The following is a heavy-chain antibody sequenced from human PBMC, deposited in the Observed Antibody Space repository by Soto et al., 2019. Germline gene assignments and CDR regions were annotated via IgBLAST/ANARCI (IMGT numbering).Heavy chain of an antibody. CDR3: AKLVGFGELLPIDY. CDR1: GFTFSSYA. Sequence: QVQLVESGGGVVQPGRSLRLSCAASGFTFSSYAMHWVRQAPGKGLEWVAVISYDGSNKYYADSVKGRFTISRDNSKNTLYLQMNSLRAEDTAVYYCAKLVGFGELLPIDYWGQGTLVTVSS. V-gene: IGHV3-30-3*02. CDR2: ISYDGSNK. J-gene: IGHJ4*02. D-gene: IGHD3-10*01.